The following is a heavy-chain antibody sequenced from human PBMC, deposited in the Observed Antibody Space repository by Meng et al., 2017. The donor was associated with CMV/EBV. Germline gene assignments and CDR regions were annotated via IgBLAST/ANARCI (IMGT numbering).Heavy chain of an antibody. CDR2: IYHSGST. J-gene: IGHJ5*02. CDR3: ARDHPPRGCSSTSCLVHNWFDP. CDR1: GYSISSAYY. D-gene: IGHD2-2*01. Sequence: SETLSLTCTVSGYSISSAYYWGWIRQPPGKGLEWLWSIYHSGSTYYNPSLKSRVTISVDTSKNQFSLKLSSVTAADTAVYYCARDHPPRGCSSTSCLVHNWFDPWGQGTLVTVSS. V-gene: IGHV4-38-2*02.